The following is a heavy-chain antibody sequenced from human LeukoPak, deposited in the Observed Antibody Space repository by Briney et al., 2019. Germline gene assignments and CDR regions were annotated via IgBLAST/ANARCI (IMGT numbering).Heavy chain of an antibody. Sequence: PSETLSLTCTVSGGSISSHYWSWIRQPPGKGLEWIGYIYYSGSTNYNPSLKSRVTISVDTSKNHFSLKLSSVTAADTAVYYCARVSDYYDSSGFDYWGQGTLVTVSS. CDR3: ARVSDYYDSSGFDY. J-gene: IGHJ4*02. D-gene: IGHD3-22*01. V-gene: IGHV4-59*11. CDR2: IYYSGST. CDR1: GGSISSHY.